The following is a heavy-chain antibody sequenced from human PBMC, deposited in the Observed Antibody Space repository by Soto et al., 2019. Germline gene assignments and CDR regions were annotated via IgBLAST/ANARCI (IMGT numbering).Heavy chain of an antibody. Sequence: GSLRLSCAASGFTFSSYGMHWVRQAPGKGLEWVAVIWYDGSNKYYADSVKGRFTISRDNSKNTLYLQMNSLRAEDTAVYYCARDRSAPYYYYGMDVWGQGTTVTVSS. CDR1: GFTFSSYG. CDR3: ARDRSAPYYYYGMDV. D-gene: IGHD1-26*01. J-gene: IGHJ6*02. V-gene: IGHV3-33*01. CDR2: IWYDGSNK.